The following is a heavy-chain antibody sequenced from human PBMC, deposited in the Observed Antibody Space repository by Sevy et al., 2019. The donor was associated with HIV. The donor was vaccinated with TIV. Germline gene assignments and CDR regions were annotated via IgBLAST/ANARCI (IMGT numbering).Heavy chain of an antibody. J-gene: IGHJ4*02. CDR3: ARDSRLEMATTTHFDY. V-gene: IGHV1-69*13. CDR1: GGTFSSYA. D-gene: IGHD5-12*01. CDR2: IIPIFGTA. Sequence: ASVKVSCKASGGTFSSYAISWVRQAPGQGLEWMGGIIPIFGTANYAQKFQGRVTITADESTSTAYMELSSLRSEDTAVYYCARDSRLEMATTTHFDYWGQGTLVTVSS.